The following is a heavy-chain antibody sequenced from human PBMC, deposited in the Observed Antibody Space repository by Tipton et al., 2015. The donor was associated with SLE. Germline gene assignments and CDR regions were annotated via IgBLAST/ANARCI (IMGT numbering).Heavy chain of an antibody. CDR1: GGSISSYY. D-gene: IGHD3-3*01. V-gene: IGHV4-59*01. CDR2: IYYSGST. CDR3: ATYITIFGVVTDAFDI. Sequence: LRLSCTVSGGSISSYYWGWIRQPPGKGLEWIGYIYYSGSTNYNPSLKSRVTISVDTSKNQFSLKLSSVTAADTAVYYCATYITIFGVVTDAFDIWGQGTMVTVSS. J-gene: IGHJ3*02.